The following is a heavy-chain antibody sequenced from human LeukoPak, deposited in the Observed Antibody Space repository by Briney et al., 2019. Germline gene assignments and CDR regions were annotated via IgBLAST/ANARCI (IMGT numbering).Heavy chain of an antibody. CDR1: GFTLSSTCW. Sequence: SEPLSLTCAASGFTLSSTCWCRWGRPPPGRGVACLGEISACGRTSYNTSLKSRVTMSLDKPKNNLSLNLASVTAADTAVYYCSRESGPFSPFGRWGQGTLVTVTS. CDR3: SRESGPFSPFGR. CDR2: ISACGRT. D-gene: IGHD1-26*01. J-gene: IGHJ4*02. V-gene: IGHV4-4*02.